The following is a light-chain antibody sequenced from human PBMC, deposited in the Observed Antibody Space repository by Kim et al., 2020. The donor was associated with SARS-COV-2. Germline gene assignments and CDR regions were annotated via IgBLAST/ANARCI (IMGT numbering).Light chain of an antibody. Sequence: QSITISGTGTSSTVGDNNYVSWYQQHPGKAPKLMIYDVSNRPSGVSNRFSGSKSGNTASLTISGLQAEDEADYYCSSYTTSGTRVFGGGTKVTVL. CDR2: DVS. CDR3: SSYTTSGTRV. CDR1: SSTVGDNNY. J-gene: IGLJ3*02. V-gene: IGLV2-14*03.